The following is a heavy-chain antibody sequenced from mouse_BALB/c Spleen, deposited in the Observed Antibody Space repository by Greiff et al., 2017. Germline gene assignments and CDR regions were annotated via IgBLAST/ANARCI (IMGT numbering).Heavy chain of an antibody. V-gene: IGHV2-9*02. D-gene: IGHD2-10*02. J-gene: IGHJ3*01. Sequence: QVTLKESGPGLVAPSQSLSITCTVSGFSLTSYGVHWVRQPPGKGLEWLGVIWAGGSTNYNSALMSRLSISKDNSKSQVFLKMNSLQTDDTAMYYCAREKYGNYVGFAYWGQGTLVTVSA. CDR3: AREKYGNYVGFAY. CDR1: GFSLTSYG. CDR2: IWAGGST.